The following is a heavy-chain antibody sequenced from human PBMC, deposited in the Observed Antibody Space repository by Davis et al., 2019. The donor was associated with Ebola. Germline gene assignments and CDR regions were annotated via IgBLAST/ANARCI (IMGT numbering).Heavy chain of an antibody. J-gene: IGHJ4*02. CDR3: ARGWFRGSFDY. V-gene: IGHV6-1*01. D-gene: IGHD3-10*01. Sequence: HSQTLSLTCAISGDSVSSGGWNWIRQSPSRGLEWLGRTYYNSKWYNDYAVSVKSRITINPDTSKNQFSLQLNSVTPEDTALYYCARGWFRGSFDYWGQGTPVTVSS. CDR1: GDSVSSGG. CDR2: TYYNSKWYN.